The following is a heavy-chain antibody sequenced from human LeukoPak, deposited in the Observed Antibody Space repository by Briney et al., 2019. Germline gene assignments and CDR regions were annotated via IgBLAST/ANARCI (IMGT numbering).Heavy chain of an antibody. Sequence: SSETLSLTCSVSGGFNTHYYWSWIRQPPGKGLEWIGYIYYSGSTNYNPSLKSRVTISVDTSKNQFSLKLSSVTAADTAVYYCARDYLDAFDIWGQGTMVTVSS. V-gene: IGHV4-59*12. CDR3: ARDYLDAFDI. CDR1: GGFNTHYY. CDR2: IYYSGST. J-gene: IGHJ3*02.